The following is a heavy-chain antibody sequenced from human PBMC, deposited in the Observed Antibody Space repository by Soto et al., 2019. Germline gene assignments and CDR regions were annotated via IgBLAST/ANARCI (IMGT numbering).Heavy chain of an antibody. V-gene: IGHV4-34*01. Sequence: QVQLQQWGAGLLKPSETLSLTCAVYGGSFSGYYWSWIRQPPGKGLEGIGEINHSGSTNYNPSVTRRFTISLDTSKNQFALKLSSVTAADTAVYYCARGRLQLGSYYYYYMDVWGKGTTVTVSS. J-gene: IGHJ6*03. CDR3: ARGRLQLGSYYYYYMDV. CDR1: GGSFSGYY. D-gene: IGHD6-13*01. CDR2: INHSGST.